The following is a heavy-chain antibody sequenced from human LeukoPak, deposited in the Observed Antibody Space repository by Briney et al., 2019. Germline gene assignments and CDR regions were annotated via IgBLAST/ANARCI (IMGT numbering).Heavy chain of an antibody. CDR1: GFTFNNYA. CDR2: IRYDARNK. Sequence: GGSLRLSCAASGFTFNNYAMHWVRQAPGKGLEWVAYIRYDARNKYSADSVKGRFTISRDNSKNTLYLQMNSLRAEDTAVYYCARENDYGDYGDALDIWGQGTMVTVSS. D-gene: IGHD4-17*01. J-gene: IGHJ3*02. CDR3: ARENDYGDYGDALDI. V-gene: IGHV3-30*02.